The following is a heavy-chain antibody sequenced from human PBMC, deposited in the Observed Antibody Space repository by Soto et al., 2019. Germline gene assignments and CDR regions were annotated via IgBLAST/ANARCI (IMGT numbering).Heavy chain of an antibody. CDR3: ASYLYGGFAY. CDR2: IYYSGST. J-gene: IGHJ4*02. Sequence: ETLSLTCTVSGGSISSYYWSWIRQPPGKGLEWIGYIYYSGSTNYNPSLKSRVTISVDTSKNQFSLKLSSVTAADTAVYYCASYLYGGFAYWGQGTLVTVSS. V-gene: IGHV4-59*01. CDR1: GGSISSYY. D-gene: IGHD2-15*01.